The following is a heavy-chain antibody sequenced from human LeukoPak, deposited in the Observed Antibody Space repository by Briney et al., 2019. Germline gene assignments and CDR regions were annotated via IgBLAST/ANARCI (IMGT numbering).Heavy chain of an antibody. D-gene: IGHD3-10*01. CDR1: GASISSYY. J-gene: IGHJ4*02. V-gene: IGHV4-4*09. CDR3: ARYSGGGRTAFADC. Sequence: SETLSLTCTVSGASISSYYWSWIRQSPGKGLDWIGWIGDIYTSGSTNYNPSFKSRVNISVDTSKKQFSLRLSSVTAADTAVYYCARYSGGGRTAFADCWGQETLVTVSS. CDR2: IYTSGST.